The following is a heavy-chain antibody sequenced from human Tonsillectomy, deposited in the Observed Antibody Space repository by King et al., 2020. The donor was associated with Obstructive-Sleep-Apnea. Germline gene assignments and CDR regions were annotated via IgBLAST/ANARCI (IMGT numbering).Heavy chain of an antibody. CDR3: ARDQGEVVGYSYGPDYYYGMDV. D-gene: IGHD5-18*01. Sequence: VQLGESGGGVVQPGRSLRLSCAASGFTFSSYAMHWVRQAPGKGLEWVAVISYDGSNKYYADSVKGRFTISRDNSKNTLYLQMNSLRAEDTAVYYCARDQGEVVGYSYGPDYYYGMDVWGQGTTVTVSS. CDR2: ISYDGSNK. CDR1: GFTFSSYA. J-gene: IGHJ6*02. V-gene: IGHV3-30*04.